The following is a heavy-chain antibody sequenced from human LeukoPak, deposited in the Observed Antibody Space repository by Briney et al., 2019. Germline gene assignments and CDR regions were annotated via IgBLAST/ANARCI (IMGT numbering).Heavy chain of an antibody. CDR3: AKEGVNYFDY. D-gene: IGHD3-16*01. CDR1: GFTFDDYA. V-gene: IGHV3-9*01. Sequence: GGSLRLSCAASGFTFDDYAMHWVRQAPGKGLEWVSGISWNSGSIGYADSVKGRLTISRDNAKNSLYLQMNSLRAEDTALYYCAKEGVNYFDYWGQGTLVTVSS. CDR2: ISWNSGSI. J-gene: IGHJ4*02.